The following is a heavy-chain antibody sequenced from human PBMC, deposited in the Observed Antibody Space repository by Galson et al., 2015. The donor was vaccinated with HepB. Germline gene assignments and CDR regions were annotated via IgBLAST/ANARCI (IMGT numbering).Heavy chain of an antibody. Sequence: SLRLSCAASGFTFTSYTMHWVRQAPGKGLEWVALISYDGSNTYYAGSVKGRFTISRDNSMNSLCLQMNTLRGEDTAVYYCAREGLGIAVADYFDYWGQGTLLTVSS. D-gene: IGHD6-19*01. V-gene: IGHV3-30-3*01. CDR3: AREGLGIAVADYFDY. CDR2: ISYDGSNT. J-gene: IGHJ4*02. CDR1: GFTFTSYT.